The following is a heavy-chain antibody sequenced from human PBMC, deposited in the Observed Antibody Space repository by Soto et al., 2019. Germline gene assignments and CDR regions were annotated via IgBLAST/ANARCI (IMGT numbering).Heavy chain of an antibody. CDR1: GFTFVTYD. D-gene: IGHD7-27*01. CDR2: SRGSDGST. V-gene: IGHV3-23*01. CDR3: VKGNWADY. Sequence: EVQLLESGGGSVQPGGSLRLSCAASGFTFVTYDMTWVRQAPGKGLEWVSVSRGSDGSTYYADSVKGRFTISRDNSKNTLYLQMNSLRVDDTAIYYCVKGNWADYWGQGTLVTVSS. J-gene: IGHJ4*02.